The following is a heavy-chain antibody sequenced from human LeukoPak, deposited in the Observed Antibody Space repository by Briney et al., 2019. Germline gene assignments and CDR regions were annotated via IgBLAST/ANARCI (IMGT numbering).Heavy chain of an antibody. CDR1: GYTFTSYD. J-gene: IGHJ4*02. Sequence: GASVKVSGKASGYTFTSYDINWVRQAAGQGLEWRGWMNPDSGNTGYAQKFQGRVTMTRNTSISTAYMELSSLRSEDTAVYYCATGEGSYSSGWYNIDYWGQGTLVTVSS. V-gene: IGHV1-8*01. CDR3: ATGEGSYSSGWYNIDY. D-gene: IGHD6-19*01. CDR2: MNPDSGNT.